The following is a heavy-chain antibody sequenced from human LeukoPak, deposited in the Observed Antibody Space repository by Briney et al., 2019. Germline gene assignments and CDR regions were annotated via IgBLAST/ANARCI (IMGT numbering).Heavy chain of an antibody. J-gene: IGHJ4*02. D-gene: IGHD3-10*01. Sequence: PGGSLGLSCAASGFTFSSYAMSWVRQAPGKGLEWVSAISGSGGSTYYADSVKGRFTISRDNSKNTLYLQMNSLRAEDTAVYYCATRSITMVRGVIITKKPYYFDYWGQGTLVTVSS. V-gene: IGHV3-23*01. CDR2: ISGSGGST. CDR1: GFTFSSYA. CDR3: ATRSITMVRGVIITKKPYYFDY.